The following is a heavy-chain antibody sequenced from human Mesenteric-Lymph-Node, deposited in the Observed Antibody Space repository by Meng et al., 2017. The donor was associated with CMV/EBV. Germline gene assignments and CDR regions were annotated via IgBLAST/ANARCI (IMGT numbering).Heavy chain of an antibody. CDR2: ISTGGSGI. J-gene: IGHJ4*02. V-gene: IGHV3-11*01. Sequence: GGSLRLSCAASGFTFSDYYMMWIRQAPGKGLEWVAYISTGGSGIYYADSVEGRFTISRDNAKNSLYLQMNSLTAEDTAVYYCASFDHWGQGTLVTVSS. CDR1: GFTFSDYY. CDR3: ASFDH.